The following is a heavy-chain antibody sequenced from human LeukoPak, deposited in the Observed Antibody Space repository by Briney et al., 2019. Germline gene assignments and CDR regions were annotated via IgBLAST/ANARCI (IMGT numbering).Heavy chain of an antibody. CDR1: GGSISSYY. Sequence: TSETLSLTCTVSGGSISSYYWSWIRQPPGKGLEWIGYIYYSGSTYYNPSLKSRVTISVDTSKNQFSLKLSSVTAADTAVYYCARDCSSTSCPIDDAFDIWGQGTMVTVSS. CDR3: ARDCSSTSCPIDDAFDI. D-gene: IGHD2-2*01. J-gene: IGHJ3*02. CDR2: IYYSGST. V-gene: IGHV4-30-4*08.